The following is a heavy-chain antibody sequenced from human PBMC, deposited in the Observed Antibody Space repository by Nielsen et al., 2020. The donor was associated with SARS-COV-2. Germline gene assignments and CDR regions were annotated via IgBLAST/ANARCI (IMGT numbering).Heavy chain of an antibody. V-gene: IGHV3-21*01. J-gene: IGHJ6*03. D-gene: IGHD3-3*01. Sequence: WIRQPPGKGLEWVSSISSSSSYIYYADSVKGRFTISRDNAKNSLYLQMNSLRAEDTAVYYCARVMYGPERITIFGVVTPYYYYYYMDVWGKGTTVTVSS. CDR3: ARVMYGPERITIFGVVTPYYYYYYMDV. CDR2: ISSSSSYI.